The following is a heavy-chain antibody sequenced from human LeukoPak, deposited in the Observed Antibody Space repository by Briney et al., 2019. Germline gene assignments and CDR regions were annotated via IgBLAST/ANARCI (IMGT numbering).Heavy chain of an antibody. D-gene: IGHD3-22*01. V-gene: IGHV3-7*01. CDR1: GFTFSNFG. CDR2: IKKDGTEK. J-gene: IGHJ6*02. CDR3: AMNDDSSGGYGMDV. Sequence: GGSLRLSCAASGFTFSNFGMNWVRQTPGKGLEWVANIKKDGTEKNHADSVKGRFTISRDNAKNSLYLQMNSLRAEDTAVYYCAMNDDSSGGYGMDVWGQGTTVTVSS.